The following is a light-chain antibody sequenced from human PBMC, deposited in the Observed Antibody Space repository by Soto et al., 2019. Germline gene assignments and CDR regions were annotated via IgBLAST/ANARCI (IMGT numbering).Light chain of an antibody. CDR1: QSVSSY. Sequence: EIVLTQSPATLSLSPGERATLSCRASQSVSSYLAWYQQKPGEAPRLLIYDASNRATGIPARFSGSGSGTDFTLTISSQEPADFAVYYCQQRSNWPQITFGQGTRLEIK. J-gene: IGKJ5*01. V-gene: IGKV3-11*01. CDR3: QQRSNWPQIT. CDR2: DAS.